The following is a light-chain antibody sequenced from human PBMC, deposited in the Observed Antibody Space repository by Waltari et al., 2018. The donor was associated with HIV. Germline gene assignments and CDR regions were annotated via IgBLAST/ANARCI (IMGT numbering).Light chain of an antibody. CDR2: DNN. CDR1: SSNIGNNY. J-gene: IGLJ2*01. CDR3: GTWDSSLSAGV. Sequence: QSVLTQPPSVSAAPGQKVTISCSGSSSNIGNNYVSWYQQFPGTAPKLLIYDNNKRPSGIPDRFSGSKSGTSATLGITGLQTGDEADYYCGTWDSSLSAGVFGGWTKLTVL. V-gene: IGLV1-51*01.